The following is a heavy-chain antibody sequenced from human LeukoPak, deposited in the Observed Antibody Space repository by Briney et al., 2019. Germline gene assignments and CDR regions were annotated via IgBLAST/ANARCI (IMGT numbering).Heavy chain of an antibody. CDR3: ARARAAGYKSAFDY. J-gene: IGHJ4*02. V-gene: IGHV4-34*01. D-gene: IGHD6-13*01. CDR1: GGSFSGYY. CDR2: INHSGST. Sequence: PSETLSLTCAVYGGSFSGYYWSWIRQPPGKGLEWIGEINHSGSTNYNPSLKSRVTISVDTSKNQFSLKLSSVTAADTAVYHCARARAAGYKSAFDYWGQGTLVTVSS.